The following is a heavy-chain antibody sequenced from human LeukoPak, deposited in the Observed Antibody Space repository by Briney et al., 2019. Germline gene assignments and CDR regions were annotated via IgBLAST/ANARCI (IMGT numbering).Heavy chain of an antibody. CDR1: GGSISSGDYY. V-gene: IGHV4-30-4*01. D-gene: IGHD3-16*02. Sequence: SETLSLTCNVSGGSISSGDYYWSWIRQPPGKGLEWIGYIYYSGSTCYNPSLKSRVTISVDTSKNQFSLKLSSVTAADTAVYYCARSFGVGELSFPFDYWGQGTLVTVSS. CDR3: ARSFGVGELSFPFDY. J-gene: IGHJ4*02. CDR2: IYYSGST.